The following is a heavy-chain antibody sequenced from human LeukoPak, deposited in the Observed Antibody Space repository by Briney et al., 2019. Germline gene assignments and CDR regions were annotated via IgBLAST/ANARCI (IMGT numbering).Heavy chain of an antibody. CDR2: IKQDGSEK. Sequence: PGGSLRLSCAASGFTFSSYWMSWVRQAPGKGLEWVANIKQDGSEKYYVDSVKDRFTISRDNAKNSLYLQMNSLRAEDTAVYYCARDFNPARPVLLWSRLRSGMDVWGQGTTVTVSS. V-gene: IGHV3-7*01. CDR3: ARDFNPARPVLLWSRLRSGMDV. D-gene: IGHD3-10*01. J-gene: IGHJ6*02. CDR1: GFTFSSYW.